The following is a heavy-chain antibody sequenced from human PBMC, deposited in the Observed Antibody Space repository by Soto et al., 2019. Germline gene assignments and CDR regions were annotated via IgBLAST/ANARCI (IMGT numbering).Heavy chain of an antibody. CDR1: GFTFSSYS. Sequence: QVQLVESGGGVVQPGRSLRLSCAASGFTFSSYSMHWVRQAPGKGLEWVAVIWYDGSNKYYADSVKGRFTISRDNSKNTLYLQMNSLRAEDTAVYYCARETPYDSSGYYDYWGQGTLVTVSS. J-gene: IGHJ4*02. CDR2: IWYDGSNK. D-gene: IGHD3-22*01. CDR3: ARETPYDSSGYYDY. V-gene: IGHV3-33*01.